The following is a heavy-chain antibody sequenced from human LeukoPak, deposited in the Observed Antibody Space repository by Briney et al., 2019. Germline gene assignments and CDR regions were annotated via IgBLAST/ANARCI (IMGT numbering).Heavy chain of an antibody. CDR3: ARVGDHYHWYLDV. Sequence: PGGSLTLSCVGSGFSVSTKYMNWVRQAPGKGLEWVSILYSGSTTYYTDSVKGRFTVSRDDSKNTLYLHMNSLGVEDTAVYYCARVGDHYHWYLDVWGRGTLVTVSS. CDR1: GFSVSTKY. D-gene: IGHD3-10*01. V-gene: IGHV3-53*01. CDR2: LYSGSTT. J-gene: IGHJ2*01.